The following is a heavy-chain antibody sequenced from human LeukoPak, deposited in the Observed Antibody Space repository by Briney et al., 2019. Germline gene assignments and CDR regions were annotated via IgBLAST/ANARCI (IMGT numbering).Heavy chain of an antibody. D-gene: IGHD3-3*01. J-gene: IGHJ6*03. CDR2: IRGSGGIT. CDR3: AARRGYYHYMDV. CDR1: GFTFRSYN. V-gene: IGHV3-23*01. Sequence: GGSLRLSCAASGFTFRSYNMIWVRQAPGEGLEWVSTIRGSGGITYYADSVKGRFTISRDESKNTLYLQMNSLRAEDTAVYYCAARRGYYHYMDVWGKGTTVTVSS.